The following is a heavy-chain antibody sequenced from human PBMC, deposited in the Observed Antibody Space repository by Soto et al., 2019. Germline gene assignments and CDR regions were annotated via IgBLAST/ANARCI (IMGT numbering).Heavy chain of an antibody. Sequence: GASVKVSCKASGGTFSSYSISWVRQAPGQGLEWMGGIIPIFGTANYAQKFQGRVTITADKSTSTAYMELSSLRSEDTAVYYSARRLVPAGRSSYCFYGMDVWGQGTTVTVSS. CDR2: IIPIFGTA. J-gene: IGHJ6*02. D-gene: IGHD6-19*01. CDR3: ARRLVPAGRSSYCFYGMDV. CDR1: GGTFSSYS. V-gene: IGHV1-69*06.